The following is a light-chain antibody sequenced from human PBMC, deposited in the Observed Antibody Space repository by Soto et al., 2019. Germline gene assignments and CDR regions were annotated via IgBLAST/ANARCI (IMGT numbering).Light chain of an antibody. CDR1: QYINTR. Sequence: EIVLTQSPATLSSFPGDRVTLSCRASQYINTRLAWYQHRPGQAPRLLIYQTSIRAAGIPARFSASGSGTDFTLTISRLEPEDFAVYYCQQYGSSLTFGGGTKVDIK. CDR2: QTS. J-gene: IGKJ4*01. CDR3: QQYGSSLT. V-gene: IGKV3-20*01.